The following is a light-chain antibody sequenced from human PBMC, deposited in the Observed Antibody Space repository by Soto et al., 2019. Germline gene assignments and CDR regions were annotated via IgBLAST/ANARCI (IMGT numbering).Light chain of an antibody. V-gene: IGKV3-20*01. CDR2: GGS. CDR1: QSLTSIY. J-gene: IGKJ4*01. CDR3: HQFSTRPLT. Sequence: EIVLTQSPGTLSLSPGERATLSCRASQSLTSIYLAWYQQKPGRYARRLIFGGSTRAAGIPARFSGSGGWTNFTLTIIRRVPDDFSVDYCHQFSTRPLTFGGGTKVDIK.